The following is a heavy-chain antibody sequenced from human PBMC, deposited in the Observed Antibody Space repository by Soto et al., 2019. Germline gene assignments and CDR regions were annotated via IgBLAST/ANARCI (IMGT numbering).Heavy chain of an antibody. V-gene: IGHV3-30*18. CDR1: GFTFSSYG. Sequence: QVQLVESGGGVVQPGRSLRLSCAASGFTFSSYGMHWVRQAPGKGLEWVAVISYDGSNKYYADSVKGRFTISRDNSKNTLYLQMNSLRAEGTAVYYCAKELLYYLQTDGGFDYWGQGTLVTVSS. CDR3: AKELLYYLQTDGGFDY. CDR2: ISYDGSNK. J-gene: IGHJ4*02. D-gene: IGHD2-8*01.